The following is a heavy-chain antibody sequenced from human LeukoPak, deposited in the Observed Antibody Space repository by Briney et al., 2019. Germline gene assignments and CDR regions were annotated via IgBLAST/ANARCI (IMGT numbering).Heavy chain of an antibody. J-gene: IGHJ4*02. Sequence: ASVKVSCKASGYTFTSYGISWVRQAPGQGLEWMGWISAYNGNTNYAQKLQGRVTMTTDTSTSTAYMELRSLRSDDTAVYYCARDNYCGSSGYLDPFDYWGQGTLVTVSS. CDR3: ARDNYCGSSGYLDPFDY. D-gene: IGHD3-22*01. V-gene: IGHV1-18*01. CDR1: GYTFTSYG. CDR2: ISAYNGNT.